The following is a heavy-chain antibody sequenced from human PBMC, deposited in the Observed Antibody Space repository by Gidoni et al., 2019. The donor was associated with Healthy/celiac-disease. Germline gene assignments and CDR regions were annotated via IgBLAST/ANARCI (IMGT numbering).Heavy chain of an antibody. CDR3: ARGGQGYSYGGHYFDY. Sequence: QVQLQQWGAGLLKPSETLSLTCAVYGGSFRCYYCSWLRQPPGKGLEWIGEINHSGSTNYNQSLKSRVTISVDTSKNQFSLKLSSVTAADTAVYYCARGGQGYSYGGHYFDYWGQGTLVTVSS. D-gene: IGHD5-18*01. CDR2: INHSGST. CDR1: GGSFRCYY. J-gene: IGHJ4*02. V-gene: IGHV4-34*01.